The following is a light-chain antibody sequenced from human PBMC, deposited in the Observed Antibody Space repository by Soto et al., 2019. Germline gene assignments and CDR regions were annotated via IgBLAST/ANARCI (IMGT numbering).Light chain of an antibody. J-gene: IGLJ2*01. CDR3: AAWDDSLSGPV. V-gene: IGLV1-47*01. CDR1: SSNIGSNY. Sequence: QSVLTQPPSASGTPGQRVTISCSGSSSNIGSNYVYWYQQLPGTAPKLLIYRNNQRPSAVPDRFSGSKSGTSAYLAISRLRSEDEADYYCAAWDDSLSGPVFCGGTKPTV. CDR2: RNN.